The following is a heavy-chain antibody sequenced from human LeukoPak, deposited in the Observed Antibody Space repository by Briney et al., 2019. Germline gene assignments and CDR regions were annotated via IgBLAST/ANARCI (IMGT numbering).Heavy chain of an antibody. J-gene: IGHJ5*02. V-gene: IGHV1-3*01. CDR3: ARFTMTRGWFDP. D-gene: IGHD3-22*01. Sequence: GASVKVSCKAPGGTFSSYAISWVRQAPGQGLEWMGWINAGNGNTKYSQKFQGRVTITRDTSASTAYMELSSLRSEDTAVYYCARFTMTRGWFDPWGQGTLVTVSS. CDR1: GGTFSSYA. CDR2: INAGNGNT.